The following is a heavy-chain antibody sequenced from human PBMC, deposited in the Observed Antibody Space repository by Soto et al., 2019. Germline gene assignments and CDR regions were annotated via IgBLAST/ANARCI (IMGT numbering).Heavy chain of an antibody. CDR3: ARSSQYSYDSSEGNFDS. CDR2: IYYSGST. Sequence: PSETLSLTCTVSGGSISSYYWSWIRQPPGKGLQWIGYIYYSGSTNYNPSLKSRVTISVDTSKNQFFLKLSSVTAADTAVYYCARSSQYSYDSSEGNFDSWGRGTLVTVSS. CDR1: GGSISSYY. V-gene: IGHV4-59*01. J-gene: IGHJ4*02. D-gene: IGHD3-22*01.